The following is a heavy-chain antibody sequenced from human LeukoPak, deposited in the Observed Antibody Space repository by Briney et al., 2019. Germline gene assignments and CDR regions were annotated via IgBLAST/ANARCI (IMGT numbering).Heavy chain of an antibody. D-gene: IGHD5-12*01. CDR1: GGMFSNYA. J-gene: IGHJ4*02. V-gene: IGHV1-69*01. Sequence: GASVKVSCKASGGMFSNYAITWVRQAPGQGLEWMGGIIPIFGTVNYAQKFQGRVTITADDSTRTAYMELNSLISEDTAVYYCARGYSGHKPRFDDWGQGTLVTVSS. CDR2: IIPIFGTV. CDR3: ARGYSGHKPRFDD.